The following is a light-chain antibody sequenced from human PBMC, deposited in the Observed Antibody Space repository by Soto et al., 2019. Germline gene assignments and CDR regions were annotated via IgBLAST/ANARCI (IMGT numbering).Light chain of an antibody. V-gene: IGKV3-20*01. J-gene: IGKJ5*01. CDR2: DAS. CDR3: HQYGRSPRT. CDR1: QSVSSSY. Sequence: ETVLAETPGTLSVSPGERASRAWRASQSVSSSYLAWYQQKPGQAPRLLIYDASTRATGIPDRVSGSGSGTDFTLTISRLEPEDFAVYSCHQYGRSPRTFGQGTRLEIK.